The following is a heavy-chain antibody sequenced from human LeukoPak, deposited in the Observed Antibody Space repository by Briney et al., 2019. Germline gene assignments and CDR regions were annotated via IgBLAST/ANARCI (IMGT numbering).Heavy chain of an antibody. J-gene: IGHJ5*02. D-gene: IGHD4-23*01. CDR1: GGSISSSGDY. V-gene: IGHV4-31*03. Sequence: SETLSLTCSVSGGSISSSGDYWNWIRQHPGKGLEWIGYIFHTGNTYYNPSLKSRLTISVDTSKNQFSLTLSSVTAADTAVYYCARDHGGIARGWLDPWGQGTLVTVSS. CDR2: IFHTGNT. CDR3: ARDHGGIARGWLDP.